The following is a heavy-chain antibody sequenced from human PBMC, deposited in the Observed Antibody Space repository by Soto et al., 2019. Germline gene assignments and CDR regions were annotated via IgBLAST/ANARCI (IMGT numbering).Heavy chain of an antibody. CDR1: GGTFSNHA. D-gene: IGHD6-13*01. V-gene: IGHV1-69*12. Sequence: QVHLVQSGAEVKKPGSSVKVSCKASGGTFSNHAINWVRQAPGQGLEWMGRIIPIFTTTNYAQKFQGRVTITADESTITAYMELSSLKHDDTAVYYCAREVAADGTFREDVFDIWRQGTLVTVSS. CDR3: AREVAADGTFREDVFDI. J-gene: IGHJ3*02. CDR2: IIPIFTTT.